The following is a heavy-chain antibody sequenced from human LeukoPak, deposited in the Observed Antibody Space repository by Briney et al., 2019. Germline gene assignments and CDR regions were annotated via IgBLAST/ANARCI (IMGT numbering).Heavy chain of an antibody. CDR1: GGSISSGGYY. Sequence: SQTLSLTCTVSGGSISSGGYYWSWIRQHPGKGLEWIGYIYYSGSTYYNPSLKSRVTISVDTSKNQFSLKLSSVTAADTAVYYCARVRSLGGSYYILDYWGQGTLVTVSS. D-gene: IGHD1-26*01. CDR2: IYYSGST. J-gene: IGHJ4*02. V-gene: IGHV4-31*03. CDR3: ARVRSLGGSYYILDY.